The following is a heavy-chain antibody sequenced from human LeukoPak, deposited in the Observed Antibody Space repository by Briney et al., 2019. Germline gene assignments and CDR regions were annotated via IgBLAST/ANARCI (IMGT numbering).Heavy chain of an antibody. V-gene: IGHV1-69*02. D-gene: IGHD1-7*01. CDR2: IIPILGIA. CDR1: GGTFSSYT. J-gene: IGHJ6*03. Sequence: SVKVSCKASGGTFSSYTISWVRQAPGQGLEWMGRIIPILGIANYAQKLQGRVTITADKSTSTAYMELSSLRSEDTAVYYCARARTGTTNYYYYYMDVWGKGTTVTVSS. CDR3: ARARTGTTNYYYYYMDV.